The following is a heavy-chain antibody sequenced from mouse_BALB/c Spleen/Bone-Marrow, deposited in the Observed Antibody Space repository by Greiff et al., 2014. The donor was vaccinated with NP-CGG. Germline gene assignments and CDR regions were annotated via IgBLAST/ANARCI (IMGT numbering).Heavy chain of an antibody. Sequence: EVQLQQSGAELVRSGASVKLSCTASGFNIKDYYMHWVKQRPEQGLEWIAWIDPENGDTEYAPKFQGKATMTADTSSNAAYLQLSSLTSEDTAVYYCNGNYYAMDYWGQGTSVTVSS. D-gene: IGHD2-1*01. CDR1: GFNIKDYY. CDR2: IDPENGDT. J-gene: IGHJ4*01. CDR3: NGNYYAMDY. V-gene: IGHV14-4*02.